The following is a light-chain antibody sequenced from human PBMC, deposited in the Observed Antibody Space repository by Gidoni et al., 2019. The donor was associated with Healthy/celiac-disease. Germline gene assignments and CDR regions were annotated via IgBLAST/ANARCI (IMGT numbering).Light chain of an antibody. J-gene: IGLJ3*02. CDR3: QSYDSSLSSWV. CDR2: GNS. Sequence: QSVLTQPPSVSGAPGLRVTISCTGRSSNIGAGYDVHWYQQLPGTAPKLLIYGNSNRPSGVPDRFSGSKSGTSASLTITGLQAEDEADYYCQSYDSSLSSWVFGGGTKLTVL. V-gene: IGLV1-40*01. CDR1: SSNIGAGYD.